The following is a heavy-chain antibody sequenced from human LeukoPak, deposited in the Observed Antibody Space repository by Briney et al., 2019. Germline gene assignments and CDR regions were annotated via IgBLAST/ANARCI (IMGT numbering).Heavy chain of an antibody. CDR3: AARGKGSSLSYFDY. Sequence: PSETLSLTCTVSGGSISSYYWSWIRQPPGKGLEWIGYIYYSGSTNYNPSLKSRVTISVDTSKNQFSLKLSSVTAADTAVYYCAARGKGSSLSYFDYWGQGTLVTVSS. V-gene: IGHV4-59*01. J-gene: IGHJ4*02. CDR2: IYYSGST. CDR1: GGSISSYY. D-gene: IGHD6-6*01.